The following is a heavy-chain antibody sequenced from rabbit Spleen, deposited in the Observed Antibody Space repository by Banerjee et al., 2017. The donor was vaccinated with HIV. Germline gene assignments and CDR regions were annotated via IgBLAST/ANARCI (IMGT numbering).Heavy chain of an antibody. CDR2: IYTGNGKN. Sequence: QEQLVESGGGLVQPEGSLTLTCKASGLDFSSSYWICWVRQAPGKGLEWIGCIYTGNGKNYYASWAKGRFTISKTSSTTVTLQVTSLTAADTATYFCTRDDGSGHYIDGYFNLWGQGTLVTVS. J-gene: IGHJ4*01. V-gene: IGHV1S45*01. CDR3: TRDDGSGHYIDGYFNL. D-gene: IGHD1-1*01. CDR1: GLDFSSSYW.